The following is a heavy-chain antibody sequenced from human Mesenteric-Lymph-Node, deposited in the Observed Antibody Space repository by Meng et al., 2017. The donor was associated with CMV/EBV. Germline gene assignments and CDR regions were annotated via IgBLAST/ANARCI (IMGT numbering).Heavy chain of an antibody. CDR2: ISGSGDST. Sequence: GESLKISCAASGFTFSNYAMSWVRQAPGKGLEWVSAISGSGDSTYYTDSVKGRFTISRDNAKNSLYLQMNSLRAEDTAVYYCARGLRGSASYWGQGTLVTVSS. J-gene: IGHJ4*02. V-gene: IGHV3-23*01. D-gene: IGHD3-10*01. CDR3: ARGLRGSASY. CDR1: GFTFSNYA.